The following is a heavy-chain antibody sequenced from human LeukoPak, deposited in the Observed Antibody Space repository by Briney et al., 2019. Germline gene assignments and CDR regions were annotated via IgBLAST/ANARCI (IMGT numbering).Heavy chain of an antibody. CDR2: CGTSDDT. Sequence: PGGSLRLSCAASGFTFSSYAMNWVRQAPGKGLDWVSACGTSDDTYYADSVRGRFTISRDNAKNTVYLQMSSLRAEDTAVYYCAQKTPGTHPFDYWGQGTLVTVSS. V-gene: IGHV3-23*01. CDR1: GFTFSSYA. CDR3: AQKTPGTHPFDY. J-gene: IGHJ4*02. D-gene: IGHD6-13*01.